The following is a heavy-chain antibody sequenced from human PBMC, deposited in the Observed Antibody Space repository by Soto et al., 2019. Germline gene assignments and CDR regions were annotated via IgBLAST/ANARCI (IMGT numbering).Heavy chain of an antibody. CDR1: GDSVTSHY. D-gene: IGHD2-21*01. Sequence: SETLSLTCSFSGDSVTSHYLAWIRQSPEKGLEWIGNMHYTGFSHYNPSLKSRLTISVDRSKNQFSLKLSSVTAADTAVYYCARQLQGNIVVVNQDAFDIWGQGTTVTVSS. V-gene: IGHV4-59*08. CDR2: MHYTGFS. J-gene: IGHJ3*02. CDR3: ARQLQGNIVVVNQDAFDI.